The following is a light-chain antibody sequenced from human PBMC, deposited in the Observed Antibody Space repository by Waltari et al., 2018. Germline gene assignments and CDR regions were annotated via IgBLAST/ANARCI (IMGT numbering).Light chain of an antibody. V-gene: IGLV2-23*02. CDR1: SHDVGNYDL. CDR3: CSYSGDLSFGVV. J-gene: IGLJ2*01. CDR2: EVT. Sequence: QSALTQPASVSGSPGQSITISCPGTSHDVGNYDLVPWYQQHPGKAPKLIIYEVTKRPSGFSNRFSGSKSGNTASLTISGLHTEDEGDYYCCSYSGDLSFGVVFGGGTKLTVL.